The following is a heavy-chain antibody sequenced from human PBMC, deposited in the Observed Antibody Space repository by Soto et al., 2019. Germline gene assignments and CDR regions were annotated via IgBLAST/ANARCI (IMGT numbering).Heavy chain of an antibody. CDR3: AGGSTRTFDF. CDR2: IDPVFGTA. D-gene: IGHD3-16*01. Sequence: QVQLVQSGAEVKKPGSSVRVTCKASGGGVSSSVFSWLRQAPGQGLEWMGGIDPVFGTANYAQKFQGRFTMTADESTTTGNMELSSLTTEDTAVYYCAGGSTRTFDFWGQGTLVTVSS. V-gene: IGHV1-69*01. CDR1: GGGVSSSV. J-gene: IGHJ4*02.